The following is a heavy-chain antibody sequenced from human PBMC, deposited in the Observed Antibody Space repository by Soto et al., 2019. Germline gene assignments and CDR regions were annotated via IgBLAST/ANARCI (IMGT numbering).Heavy chain of an antibody. J-gene: IGHJ1*01. V-gene: IGHV4-31*03. CDR2: IHHSGST. D-gene: IGHD3-10*01. CDR3: VRGVLS. CDR1: GGSISSGGYY. Sequence: QVQLQESGPGLVKASQTLSLTCNVSGGSISSGGYYWTWIRQHPGKGLEWIGNIHHSGSTFYNPSLKSRVPISVDTSKNQFSLKLSSVTAADTAVYFCVRGVLSWGQGTLVTVSS.